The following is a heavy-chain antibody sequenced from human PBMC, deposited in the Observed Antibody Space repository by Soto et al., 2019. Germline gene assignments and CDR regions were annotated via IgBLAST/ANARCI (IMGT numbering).Heavy chain of an antibody. V-gene: IGHV3-9*01. Sequence: SLKISCAASGFTFDDYAMHWVRQAPGKGLEWVSGISWNSGSIGYADSVKGRFTISRDNSKNSLYLQMNSLRAEDTALYYCAKDHRGRHYDYVWGSYRLDYYYGMDAWCQGTTVTVSS. J-gene: IGHJ6*02. CDR3: AKDHRGRHYDYVWGSYRLDYYYGMDA. CDR1: GFTFDDYA. CDR2: ISWNSGSI. D-gene: IGHD3-16*02.